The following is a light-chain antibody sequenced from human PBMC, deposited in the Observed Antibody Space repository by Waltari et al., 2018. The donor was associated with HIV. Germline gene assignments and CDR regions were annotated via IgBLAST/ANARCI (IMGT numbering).Light chain of an antibody. CDR3: QSYDGTLSGVV. CDR2: RNI. V-gene: IGLV1-40*01. J-gene: IGLJ2*01. CDR1: SSTIGAGYD. Sequence: QSVLTQPPSVSGAPGQRVTISCTGSSSTIGAGYDVHWYQHLPGTAPTLLIYRNINRPAGVPDRFSGSKSGTSASLAITGLQPEDEAHYYCQSYDGTLSGVVFGGGTKLTVL.